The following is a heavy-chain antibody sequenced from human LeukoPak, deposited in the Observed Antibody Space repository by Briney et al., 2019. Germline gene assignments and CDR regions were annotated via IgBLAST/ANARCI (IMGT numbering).Heavy chain of an antibody. CDR2: INPSGGST. Sequence: ASVKVSCKASGYTFTSYYMHWVRQAPGQGLEWMGIINPSGGSTSYAQKFQGRVTMTRDTSTSTVYMELSSLRSEDTAVYYSARVGGYGDSYYYYGMDVWGQGTTVTVSS. J-gene: IGHJ6*02. D-gene: IGHD4-17*01. CDR1: GYTFTSYY. CDR3: ARVGGYGDSYYYYGMDV. V-gene: IGHV1-46*01.